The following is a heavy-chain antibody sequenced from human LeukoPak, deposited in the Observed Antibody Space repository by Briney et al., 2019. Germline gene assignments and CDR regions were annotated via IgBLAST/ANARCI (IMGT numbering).Heavy chain of an antibody. CDR2: IIPSFCTA. V-gene: IGHV1-69*06. CDR1: GCTFSSYA. CDR3: ARGAPLAYCGGDCYSGKDAFDI. J-gene: IGHJ3*02. D-gene: IGHD2-21*02. Sequence: ASVKVSCKASGCTFSSYAISWVRQAPGQGLEWVGGIIPSFCTANYAHKFQGRVTITADKPTNTAYMELSSLRSEDTAVYYCARGAPLAYCGGDCYSGKDAFDIWGQGTMVTVSS.